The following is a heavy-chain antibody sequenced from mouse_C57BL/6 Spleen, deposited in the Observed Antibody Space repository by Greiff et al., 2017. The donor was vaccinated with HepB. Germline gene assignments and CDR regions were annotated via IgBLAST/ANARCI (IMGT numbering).Heavy chain of an antibody. D-gene: IGHD2-3*01. V-gene: IGHV1-72*01. Sequence: QVQLKQPGAELVKPGASVKLSCKASGYTFTSYWMHWVKQRPGRGLEWIGRIDPNSGGTKYNEKFKSKATLTVDKPSSTAYMQLSSLTSEDAAVYYCARGADGYSIAYWGQGTLVTVSA. J-gene: IGHJ3*01. CDR1: GYTFTSYW. CDR3: ARGADGYSIAY. CDR2: IDPNSGGT.